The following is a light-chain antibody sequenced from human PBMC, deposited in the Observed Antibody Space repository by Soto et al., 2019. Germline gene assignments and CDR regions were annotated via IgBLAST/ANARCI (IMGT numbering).Light chain of an antibody. CDR2: GAS. CDR3: QQYNTWPPYT. CDR1: QRISSN. J-gene: IGKJ2*01. Sequence: EIVMTQSPATLSVSPGERVTLSCRASQRISSNLAWYQQKPGQAPRLLIYGASTRATGIPARFSGSGSGTEFTLTISSLQSEDFAVYYCQQYNTWPPYTFGQWTKLVIK. V-gene: IGKV3-15*01.